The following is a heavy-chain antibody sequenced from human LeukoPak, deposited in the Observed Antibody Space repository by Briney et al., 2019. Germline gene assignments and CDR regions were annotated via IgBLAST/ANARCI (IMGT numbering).Heavy chain of an antibody. CDR1: GFTFSDYY. D-gene: IGHD6-13*01. J-gene: IGHJ4*02. CDR3: ATSIAAAGTLDY. Sequence: GGSLRLSCAASGFTFSDYYMNWLRQAPGKGLEWVSSISRGGNSIYYAESVKGRFTISRDNSKDTLYLQMNSLRAEDTAVYHCATSIAAAGTLDYWGQGTLVTVSS. V-gene: IGHV3-11*04. CDR2: ISRGGNSI.